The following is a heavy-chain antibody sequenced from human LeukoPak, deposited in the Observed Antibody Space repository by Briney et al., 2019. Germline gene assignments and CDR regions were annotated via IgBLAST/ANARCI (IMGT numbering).Heavy chain of an antibody. J-gene: IGHJ4*02. Sequence: GGSLRLSCAASGFTFSSYGMSWVRQAPGKGLEWVSGISGSGGSTYYADSVKGRFTISRDNSKNTLYLQMNSLRAEDTAVYYCAKPMTTVTTFFDYWGQGTLVTVSS. CDR3: AKPMTTVTTFFDY. D-gene: IGHD4-17*01. V-gene: IGHV3-23*01. CDR1: GFTFSSYG. CDR2: ISGSGGST.